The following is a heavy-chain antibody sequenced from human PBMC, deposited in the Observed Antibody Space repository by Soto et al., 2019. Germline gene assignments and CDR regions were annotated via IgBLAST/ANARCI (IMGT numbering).Heavy chain of an antibody. V-gene: IGHV4-34*01. CDR2: INHSGST. Sequence: SETLSLTCAVYGGSFSGYYWSWIRQPPGKGLEWIGEINHSGSTNYNPSLKSRVTISVDTSKNQSSLKLSSVTAADTAVYYCARSGYSYGPNPLLYWGQGTLVTVSS. CDR1: GGSFSGYY. D-gene: IGHD5-18*01. CDR3: ARSGYSYGPNPLLY. J-gene: IGHJ4*02.